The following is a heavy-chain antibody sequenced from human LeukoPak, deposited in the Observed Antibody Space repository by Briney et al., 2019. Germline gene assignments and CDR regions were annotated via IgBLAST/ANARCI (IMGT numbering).Heavy chain of an antibody. J-gene: IGHJ6*02. CDR1: GFTFDDYA. D-gene: IGHD2-15*01. V-gene: IGHV3-9*01. Sequence: SLRLSCAASGFTFDDYAMHWVRQAPGKGLEWVSGISWNSGSIGYADSVKGRFTISRDNAKNSLYLQMNSLRAEDTALYYCAKDIKRGTYYYYYGMDVWGQGTTVTVSS. CDR3: AKDIKRGTYYYYYGMDV. CDR2: ISWNSGSI.